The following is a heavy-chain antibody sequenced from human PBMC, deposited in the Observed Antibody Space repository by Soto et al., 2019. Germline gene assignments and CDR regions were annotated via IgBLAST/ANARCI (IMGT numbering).Heavy chain of an antibody. J-gene: IGHJ4*02. CDR3: AREATYYDSR. V-gene: IGHV1-2*02. CDR1: VYTLTNYY. CDR2: LNPKSGGT. D-gene: IGHD3-22*01. Sequence: SVKVSCQSSVYTLTNYYMHLVRQAPGQGLEWMGWLNPKSGGTNYSKKFQGRVTMTRDTSISTAYMELSRLRSDDTAVYYCAREATYYDSRWGQGTQVTVSS.